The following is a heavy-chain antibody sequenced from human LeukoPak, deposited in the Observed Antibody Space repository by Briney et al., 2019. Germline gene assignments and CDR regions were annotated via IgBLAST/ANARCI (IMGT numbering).Heavy chain of an antibody. CDR2: IYYSGST. V-gene: IGHV4-59*01. J-gene: IGHJ4*02. CDR3: ARAPYCGGDCYSYYFDY. Sequence: SETLSLTCTVSGGSLSIYYWSWIRHPPGKGLECVGHIYYSGSTNYNTSLKSRVAIPVATSKNQFSLKLSSVTAADTAVDYCARAPYCGGDCYSYYFDYWGQGTLVTVSS. CDR1: GGSLSIYY. D-gene: IGHD2-21*02.